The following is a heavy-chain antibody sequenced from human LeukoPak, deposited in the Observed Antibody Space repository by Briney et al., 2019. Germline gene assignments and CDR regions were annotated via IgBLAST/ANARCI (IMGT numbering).Heavy chain of an antibody. CDR2: IIPIFGTA. CDR3: ARGFQSFKPGYSSGRRYYYYYGMDV. V-gene: IGHV1-69*01. J-gene: IGHJ6*02. CDR1: GGTFSSYA. Sequence: GSSVKVPCKASGGTFSSYAISWVRQAPGQGLEWMGGIIPIFGTANYAQKFQGRVTITADESTSTAYMELSSLRSEDTAVYYCARGFQSFKPGYSSGRRYYYYYGMDVWGQGTTVTVSS. D-gene: IGHD6-19*01.